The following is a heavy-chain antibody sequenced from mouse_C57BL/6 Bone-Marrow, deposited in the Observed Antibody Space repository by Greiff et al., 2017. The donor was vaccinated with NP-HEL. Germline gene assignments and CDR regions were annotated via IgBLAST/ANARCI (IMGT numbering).Heavy chain of an antibody. CDR2: IDPENGDT. CDR3: NTGSGYAMDY. CDR1: GFNIKDDY. V-gene: IGHV14-4*01. J-gene: IGHJ4*01. D-gene: IGHD1-1*01. Sequence: EVQLQQSGAELVRPGASVKLSCTASGFNIKDDYMHWVKQRPEQGLEWIGWIDPENGDTEYASKFQGKATITADTSSNTAYLQLSSLTSEDTAVYYCNTGSGYAMDYWGQGTSVTVSS.